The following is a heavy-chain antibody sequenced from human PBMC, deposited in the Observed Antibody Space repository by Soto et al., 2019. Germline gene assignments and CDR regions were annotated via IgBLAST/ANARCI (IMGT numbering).Heavy chain of an antibody. J-gene: IGHJ3*02. D-gene: IGHD2-2*01. V-gene: IGHV1-8*01. CDR1: GYAFTGYD. CDR2: MNPNSGNT. CDR3: ARGHLRDIVVVPAAAPGEDAFDI. Sequence: ASVKVSCKTAGYAFTGYDGNGVREATRQGLEWMGWMNPNSGNTGYAQKFQGRVTMTRNTSISTAYMELSSLRSEDTAVYYCARGHLRDIVVVPAAAPGEDAFDIWGQGTMVTVSS.